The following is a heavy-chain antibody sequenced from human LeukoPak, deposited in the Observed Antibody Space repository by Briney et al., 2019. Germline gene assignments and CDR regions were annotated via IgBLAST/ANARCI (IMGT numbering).Heavy chain of an antibody. J-gene: IGHJ4*02. CDR2: IYPNSGGT. Sequence: ASVKVSCKASGYTFIGYYIHWVRQAPGQGLEWMGWIYPNSGGTNYAQKFQGRVTMTRDTSISTAYMELSRLRSDDTAVYYCARGAENYDSSGYFDYWGQGTLVTVSS. D-gene: IGHD3-22*01. CDR1: GYTFIGYY. V-gene: IGHV1-2*02. CDR3: ARGAENYDSSGYFDY.